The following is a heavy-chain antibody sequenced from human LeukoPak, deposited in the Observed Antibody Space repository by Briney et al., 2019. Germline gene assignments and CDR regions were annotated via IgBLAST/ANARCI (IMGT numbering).Heavy chain of an antibody. CDR1: GFTFDDYA. D-gene: IGHD1-26*01. V-gene: IGHV3-9*01. Sequence: PGGSLRLSCAASGFTFDDYAMHWVRQVPGKGLEWVSGISWNSGSIGYADSVKGRFTISRDNAKNSLYLQMNSLRAEDTALYYCAKGYSGSYWHSWFDPWGQGTLVTVSS. CDR3: AKGYSGSYWHSWFDP. J-gene: IGHJ5*02. CDR2: ISWNSGSI.